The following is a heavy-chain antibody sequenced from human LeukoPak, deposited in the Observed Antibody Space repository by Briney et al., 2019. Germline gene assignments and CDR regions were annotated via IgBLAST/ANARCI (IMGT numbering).Heavy chain of an antibody. V-gene: IGHV1-8*01. CDR3: ARGGSEFDWLLLHNWFDP. Sequence: GNTGYAQKFQGRVTMTRNTSISTAYMELSSLRSEDTAVYYCARGGSEFDWLLLHNWFDPWGQGTLVTVSS. CDR2: GNT. D-gene: IGHD3-9*01. J-gene: IGHJ5*02.